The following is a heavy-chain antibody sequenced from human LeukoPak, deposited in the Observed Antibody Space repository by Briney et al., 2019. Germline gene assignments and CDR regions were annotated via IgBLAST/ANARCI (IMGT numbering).Heavy chain of an antibody. D-gene: IGHD3-22*01. CDR1: GFTFGSYA. Sequence: GGSLRLSCAASGFTFGSYAMSWVRQAPGKGLEWVSFISPSGDRTSNADSVKGRFTISRDNPRNTLYLQMNSLRDEDTAVYYCAIMHGYYDGSGYWVQWGQGTLVTVSS. CDR3: AIMHGYYDGSGYWVQ. CDR2: ISPSGDRT. V-gene: IGHV3-23*01. J-gene: IGHJ4*02.